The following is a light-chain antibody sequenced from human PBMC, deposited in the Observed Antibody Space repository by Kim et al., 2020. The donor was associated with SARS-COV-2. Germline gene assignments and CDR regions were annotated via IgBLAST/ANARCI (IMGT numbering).Light chain of an antibody. Sequence: DIQMTQSPSTLSASVGDRVTITCRASQYITRRLAWYQQKPGKAPKVLISKASTLESGVPSTFSGSGSGTDLTLTISSLQPDDFATYYCQQYDTYPWTFGQGTKVDIK. V-gene: IGKV1-5*03. CDR2: KAS. CDR1: QYITRR. J-gene: IGKJ1*01. CDR3: QQYDTYPWT.